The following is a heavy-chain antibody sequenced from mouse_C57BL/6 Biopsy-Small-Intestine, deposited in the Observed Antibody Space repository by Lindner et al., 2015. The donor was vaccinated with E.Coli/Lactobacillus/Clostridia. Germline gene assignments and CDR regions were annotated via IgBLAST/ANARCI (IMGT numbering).Heavy chain of an antibody. Sequence: VQLQESGAELMKPGASVKLSCKATGYTFTGYWIEWVKQRPGQGLEWIGVINPGSGGTNYNEKFKGKATLTADKSSSTAYMQLSSLTSEDSAVYFCASFSTGTGAWFAYWGQGTLVTVSA. V-gene: IGHV1-54*01. J-gene: IGHJ3*01. CDR3: ASFSTGTGAWFAY. D-gene: IGHD4-1*02. CDR1: GYTFTGYW. CDR2: INPGSGGT.